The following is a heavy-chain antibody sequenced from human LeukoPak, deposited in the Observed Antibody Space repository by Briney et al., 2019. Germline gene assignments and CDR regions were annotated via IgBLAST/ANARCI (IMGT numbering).Heavy chain of an antibody. D-gene: IGHD2-15*01. V-gene: IGHV3-23*01. Sequence: GGSLRLSCAASGFTLSNHPMYWVRQAPGKGLEWVSSLSDTGDSTHYADSVKGRFTISRDSARSALYLQMNSLRAEDTAVYYRAKGDCSIGSCYFDYWGQGSQVTVSS. CDR1: GFTLSNHP. CDR2: LSDTGDST. J-gene: IGHJ4*02. CDR3: AKGDCSIGSCYFDY.